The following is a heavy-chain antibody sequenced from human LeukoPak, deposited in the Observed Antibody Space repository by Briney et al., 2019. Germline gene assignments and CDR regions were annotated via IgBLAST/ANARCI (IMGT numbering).Heavy chain of an antibody. CDR1: GGSISSYY. Sequence: SETLSLTCTVSGGSISSYYWSWIRQPPGKGLEWIGEINHSGSTNYNPSLKSRVTISVDTSKNQFSLKLSSVTAADTAVYYCARGTHSYGRPIDYWGQGTLVTVSS. D-gene: IGHD5-18*01. V-gene: IGHV4-34*01. CDR2: INHSGST. J-gene: IGHJ4*02. CDR3: ARGTHSYGRPIDY.